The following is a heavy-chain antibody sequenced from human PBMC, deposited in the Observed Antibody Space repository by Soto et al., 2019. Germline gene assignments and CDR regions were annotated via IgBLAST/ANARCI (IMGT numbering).Heavy chain of an antibody. J-gene: IGHJ6*02. D-gene: IGHD2-15*01. CDR3: ARGEYCSGDTCPGYYYYYYGMDV. CDR2: IYYTGNT. V-gene: IGHV4-61*01. Sequence: KSSETLSLTCTVSGGSVSRGSHYWSWIRQPPGKGLEWIGYIYYTGNTNYNPSLLSRVTISVDTSKNQFSLRLSSVTAADTAVYYCARGEYCSGDTCPGYYYYYYGMDVWGQGTTVTVSS. CDR1: GGSVSRGSHY.